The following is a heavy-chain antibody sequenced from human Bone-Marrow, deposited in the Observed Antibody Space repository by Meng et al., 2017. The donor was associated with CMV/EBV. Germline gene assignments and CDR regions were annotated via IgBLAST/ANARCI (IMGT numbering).Heavy chain of an antibody. D-gene: IGHD1-14*01. J-gene: IGHJ6*02. CDR2: VYYSGTT. V-gene: IGHV4-39*01. CDR1: GDTISTSNYY. Sequence: SETLSLTCSVSGDTISTSNYYWGWIRQPPGKGLEWIASVYYSGTTYFSPSLRSRVSIFVDTSKDQFSLRLSSVTATDTAVYYCARHEPPEYYHYGMGVWGQGTTVTVSS. CDR3: ARHEPPEYYHYGMGV.